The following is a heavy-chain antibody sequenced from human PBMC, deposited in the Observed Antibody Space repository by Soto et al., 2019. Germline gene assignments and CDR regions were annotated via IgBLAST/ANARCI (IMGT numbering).Heavy chain of an antibody. CDR3: ARDPSTGYGGHDDY. CDR2: TTYSGDFT. J-gene: IGHJ4*02. V-gene: IGHV3-23*01. CDR1: GFTFSHYA. Sequence: PGGSLRLSCAASGFTFSHYALNWVRQAPGKGLEWVSTTTYSGDFTHYAESGKGRFTVSRDNSKSILYLQMTSLRAEDSALYFCARDPSTGYGGHDDYWGRGTLVTGS. D-gene: IGHD3-9*01.